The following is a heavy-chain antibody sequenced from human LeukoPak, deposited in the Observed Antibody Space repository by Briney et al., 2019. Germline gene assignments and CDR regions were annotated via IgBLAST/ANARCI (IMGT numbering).Heavy chain of an antibody. CDR2: INWNGGSI. Sequence: GGSLRLSXAASGFTFDDYGMSWISQGPGKGLEWVSGINWNGGSIGYADSVKGRLTISRDNAKNSLFLQMNSLRAEDTALYYCARGYCSGGSCWYFDHWGQGTLVTVSS. CDR1: GFTFDDYG. D-gene: IGHD2-15*01. CDR3: ARGYCSGGSCWYFDH. J-gene: IGHJ4*02. V-gene: IGHV3-20*04.